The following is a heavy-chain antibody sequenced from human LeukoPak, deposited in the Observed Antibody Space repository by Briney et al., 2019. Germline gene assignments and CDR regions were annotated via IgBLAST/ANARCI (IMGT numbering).Heavy chain of an antibody. CDR3: ARAMVRGVLDY. J-gene: IGHJ4*02. D-gene: IGHD3-10*01. V-gene: IGHV3-21*01. Sequence: GGSLRLSCAASGFTFSSYTMNWVRQAPGKGLEWVSSISSSSSYIYYADSVKGRFTISRDNAKNSLYLQMNSLRAEDTAVYYCARAMVRGVLDYWGQGTLVTVSS. CDR1: GFTFSSYT. CDR2: ISSSSSYI.